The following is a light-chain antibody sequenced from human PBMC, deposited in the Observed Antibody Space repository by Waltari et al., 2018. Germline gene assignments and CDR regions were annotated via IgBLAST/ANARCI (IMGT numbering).Light chain of an antibody. CDR3: SSYTNRDTHVI. CDR2: DVN. Sequence: QSTLTQPASVSGSPGQSLTIRCTGTNSDVGAYTYVSWYQQLPGKAPKLMIYDVNKWPSGVSNRFSGSKSSNTASLTISGLQAEDEADYYCSSYTNRDTHVIFGGGTKLTVL. J-gene: IGLJ2*01. V-gene: IGLV2-14*03. CDR1: NSDVGAYTY.